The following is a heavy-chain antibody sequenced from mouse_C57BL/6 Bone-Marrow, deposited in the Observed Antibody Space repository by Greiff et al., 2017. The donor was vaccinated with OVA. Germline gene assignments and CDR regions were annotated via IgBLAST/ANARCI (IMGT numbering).Heavy chain of an antibody. V-gene: IGHV1-43*01. Sequence: EVQLQQSGPELVKPGASVKISCKASGYSFTGYYMHWVKQSSEKSLEWIGEINPSTGGTSYNQKFKGKATLTVDKSSSTAYMQLKSLTSEDSAVYYCARLSAYWGQGTLVTVSA. CDR1: GYSFTGYY. J-gene: IGHJ3*01. CDR3: ARLSAY. CDR2: INPSTGGT.